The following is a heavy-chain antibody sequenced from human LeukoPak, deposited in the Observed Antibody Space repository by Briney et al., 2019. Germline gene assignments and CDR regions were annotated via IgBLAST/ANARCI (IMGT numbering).Heavy chain of an antibody. CDR2: ISDDGRTQ. CDR3: VRDDRWSFDY. CDR1: GFTFSSYA. V-gene: IGHV3-30*03. Sequence: GGSLRLSCAASGFTFSSYAMSWVRQAPGKGLEWVAVISDDGRTQYYADSVKGRFTISRDDARNSLYLQMNSLRAEDTAVYYCVRDDRWSFDYWGQGTLVTVSS. J-gene: IGHJ4*02. D-gene: IGHD5-24*01.